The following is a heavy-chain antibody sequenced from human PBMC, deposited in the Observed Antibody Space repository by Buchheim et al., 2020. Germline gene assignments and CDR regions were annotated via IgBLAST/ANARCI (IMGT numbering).Heavy chain of an antibody. CDR2: ISPTNYV. D-gene: IGHD1-26*01. CDR1: GFTFSTYM. V-gene: IGHV3-21*06. CDR3: SRDGRTYYYWSDY. J-gene: IGHJ4*02. Sequence: EVQLVESGGGLVKPGGSLRLSCAASGFTFSTYMMNWVRQAPGKGLEWVASISPTNYVYHADSLKGRFTISRDNAKNSLYLQMNSLRAEDTGVYYCSRDGRTYYYWSDYWGQGTL.